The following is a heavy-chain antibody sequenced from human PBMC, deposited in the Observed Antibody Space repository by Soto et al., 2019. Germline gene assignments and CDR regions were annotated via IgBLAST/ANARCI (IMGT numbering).Heavy chain of an antibody. CDR2: IIPVFGTA. Sequence: QVQLVQSGAEVKKPGSSVKVSCKASGATLDTFINFGVTWVRRAPGQGLEWMGGIIPVFGTAHYAQKFQGRLHLSADESHRTAYMELSTLRSENTAVYYCARGAATQILVLMYDAIEIWGQGTMVTVSS. V-gene: IGHV1-69*12. J-gene: IGHJ3*02. CDR1: GATLDTFINFG. D-gene: IGHD6-25*01. CDR3: ARGAATQILVLMYDAIEI.